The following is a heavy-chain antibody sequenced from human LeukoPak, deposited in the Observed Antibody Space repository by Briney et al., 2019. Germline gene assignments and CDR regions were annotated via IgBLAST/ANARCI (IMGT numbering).Heavy chain of an antibody. Sequence: PSETLSLTCSVSGGSITSSNWWSWVRPPPGKGLEWIGEISQSRNTDYNPSLKSRVTISVDKSKNQLSLKLSSVTAADTAVYYCARDTLPYSSSWGPFDYWGQGTLVTVSS. V-gene: IGHV4-4*02. CDR3: ARDTLPYSSSWGPFDY. D-gene: IGHD6-13*01. J-gene: IGHJ4*02. CDR2: ISQSRNT. CDR1: GGSITSSNW.